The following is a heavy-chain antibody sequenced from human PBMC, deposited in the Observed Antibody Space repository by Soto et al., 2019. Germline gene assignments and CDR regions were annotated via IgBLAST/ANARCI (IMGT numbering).Heavy chain of an antibody. CDR3: ARLPLAAAYSDANT. V-gene: IGHV5-51*01. J-gene: IGHJ5*02. CDR2: IYPGDSDS. CDR1: GYSFTSYW. Sequence: PGESLKISCKGSGYSFTSYWIGWVRQMPGKGLEWMGGIYPGDSDSRYSPSFQGHVTISADKSISTAYLQWSSLKASDTAMYYCARLPLAAAYSDANTWGQGTLVTVSS. D-gene: IGHD6-13*01.